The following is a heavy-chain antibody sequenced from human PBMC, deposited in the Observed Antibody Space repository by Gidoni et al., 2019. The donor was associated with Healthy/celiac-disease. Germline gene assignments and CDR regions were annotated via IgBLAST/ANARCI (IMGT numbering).Heavy chain of an antibody. CDR2: IYYSGST. J-gene: IGHJ4*02. CDR1: GGSSSSYY. V-gene: IGHV4-59*01. Sequence: TLSLTCTVSGGSSSSYYWRWIRQPPGKGLECIGYIYYSGSTNYNPSLKSRVNISVDTAKNQFSLKLSSVTAADSAVYYCGRDLSGGYYFDYWGQGTLVTVSS. D-gene: IGHD3-22*01. CDR3: GRDLSGGYYFDY.